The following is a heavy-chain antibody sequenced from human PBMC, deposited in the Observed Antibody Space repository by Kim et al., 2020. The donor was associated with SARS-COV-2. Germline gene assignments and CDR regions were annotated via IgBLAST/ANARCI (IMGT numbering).Heavy chain of an antibody. J-gene: IGHJ5*02. Sequence: ASVKVSCKASGYTFTSYAMHWVRQAPGQRLEWMGWINAGNGNTKYSQKFQGRVTITRDTSASTAYMELSSLRSEDTAVYYCASLAYGSGSYYWFDPWGQGTLVTVSS. D-gene: IGHD3-10*01. CDR3: ASLAYGSGSYYWFDP. CDR1: GYTFTSYA. CDR2: INAGNGNT. V-gene: IGHV1-3*01.